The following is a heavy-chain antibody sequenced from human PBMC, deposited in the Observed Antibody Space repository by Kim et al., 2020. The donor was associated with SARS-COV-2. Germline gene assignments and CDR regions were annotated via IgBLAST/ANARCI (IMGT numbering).Heavy chain of an antibody. V-gene: IGHV3-48*02. Sequence: TIYYAGSVKGRFTISRDNAKNSLYLQMNSLRDEDTAVYYCARDRPVEMAIWGQGTMVTVSS. CDR3: ARDRPVEMAI. CDR2: TI. J-gene: IGHJ3*02.